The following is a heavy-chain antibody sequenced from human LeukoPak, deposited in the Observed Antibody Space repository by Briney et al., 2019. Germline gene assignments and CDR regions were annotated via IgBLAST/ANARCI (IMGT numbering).Heavy chain of an antibody. V-gene: IGHV4-34*01. D-gene: IGHD5-12*01. Sequence: SETLSLTCAVYGGSFSGYYWSWIRQPPGKGLEWIGEINHSGSTNYNPSLKSRVTISVDTSKNQFSLKLSSATAADTAVYYCASLRWPRLGWFDPWGQGTLVTVSS. CDR3: ASLRWPRLGWFDP. J-gene: IGHJ5*02. CDR1: GGSFSGYY. CDR2: INHSGST.